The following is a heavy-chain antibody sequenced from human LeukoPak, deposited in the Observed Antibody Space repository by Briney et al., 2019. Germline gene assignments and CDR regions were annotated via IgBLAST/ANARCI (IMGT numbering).Heavy chain of an antibody. CDR1: GGTFSSYA. V-gene: IGHV1-69*05. CDR3: SLKVWTGGHYYYCMDV. J-gene: IGHJ6*03. D-gene: IGHD2-21*01. CDR2: IIPIFGTA. Sequence: ASVKVSCKASGGTFSSYAISWVRQAPGQGLEWMGGIIPIFGTANYAQKFQGRVTITTDESTSTAYMELSSLRSEDTAVYYCSLKVWTGGHYYYCMDVWGKGTTVTVSS.